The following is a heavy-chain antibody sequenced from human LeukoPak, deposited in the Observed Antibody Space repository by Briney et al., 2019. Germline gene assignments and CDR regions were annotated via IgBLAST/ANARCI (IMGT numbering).Heavy chain of an antibody. CDR1: GGSISSTDYY. D-gene: IGHD6-19*01. CDR2: IYYSGST. V-gene: IGHV4-39*07. Sequence: SETLSLTCTVSGGSISSTDYYWGWIRQSPGKGLEWIGSIYYSGSTHYNPSLKSRVTISVDTSKNQFSLRLTSVTAADTAVYYCARGQWLLLHFDYWGQGTLVTVSS. CDR3: ARGQWLLLHFDY. J-gene: IGHJ4*02.